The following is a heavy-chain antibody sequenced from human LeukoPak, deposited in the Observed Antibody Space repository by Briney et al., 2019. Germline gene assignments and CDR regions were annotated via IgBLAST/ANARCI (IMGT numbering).Heavy chain of an antibody. J-gene: IGHJ4*02. CDR3: ARKFQELPVDY. D-gene: IGHD1-7*01. Sequence: GGSLRLSCAASGFTFSSYAMHWVRQAPGKGLEGGAVISYDGSNKYYADSVKGRFTISRDNSKNTLYLQMNSLRAEDTAVYYCARKFQELPVDYWGQGTLVTVSS. CDR1: GFTFSSYA. V-gene: IGHV3-30*04. CDR2: ISYDGSNK.